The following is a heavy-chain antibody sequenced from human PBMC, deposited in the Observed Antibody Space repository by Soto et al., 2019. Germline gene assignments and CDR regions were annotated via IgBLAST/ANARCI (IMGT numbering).Heavy chain of an antibody. CDR3: ARDRYSCSLFDF. J-gene: IGHJ3*01. Sequence: EVQLMESGGGLVQPGGSLTLSCAASGFTFSNYWMSWVRQAPGMGLEWVANIKSDGSDKYYVDSVKGRFTISRDNTKNSLSLQMNSLRAEDTAVYYCARDRYSCSLFDFWGQGTMVTVSS. CDR1: GFTFSNYW. D-gene: IGHD6-13*01. CDR2: IKSDGSDK. V-gene: IGHV3-7*03.